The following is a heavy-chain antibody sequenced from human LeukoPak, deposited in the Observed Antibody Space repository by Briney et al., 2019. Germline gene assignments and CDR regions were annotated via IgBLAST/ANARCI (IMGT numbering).Heavy chain of an antibody. D-gene: IGHD3-10*01. CDR1: GFTFSSYG. V-gene: IGHV3-30*02. Sequence: GGSLRLSCAASGFTFSSYGMHWVRQAPGKGLEWVAFIRYDGSNKYYADSVKGRFTISRDNSKNTLYLQMNSLRAEDTAVYYCAEDVLWFGELLTYFDYWGQGTLVTVSS. CDR2: IRYDGSNK. CDR3: AEDVLWFGELLTYFDY. J-gene: IGHJ4*02.